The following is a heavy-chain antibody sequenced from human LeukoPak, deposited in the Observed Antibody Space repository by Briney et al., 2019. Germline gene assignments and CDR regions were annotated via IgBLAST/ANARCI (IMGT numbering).Heavy chain of an antibody. D-gene: IGHD3-22*01. Sequence: SETLSLTCTVSGGSISSSSYYWGWIRQPPGKGLEWIGSIYYSGSTYYNPSLKSRVTISVDTSKNQISLKLSSVTAADTAVYYCARQSYYDSSGSRWFDPWGQGTLVTVSS. V-gene: IGHV4-39*01. J-gene: IGHJ5*02. CDR3: ARQSYYDSSGSRWFDP. CDR1: GGSISSSSYY. CDR2: IYYSGST.